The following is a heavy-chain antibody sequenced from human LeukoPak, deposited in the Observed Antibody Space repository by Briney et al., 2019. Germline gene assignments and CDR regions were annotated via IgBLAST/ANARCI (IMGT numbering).Heavy chain of an antibody. J-gene: IGHJ4*02. CDR3: ARDRSDGFDY. CDR1: GFTVSSNS. Sequence: GGSLRLSCAASGFTVSSNSMSWVRQAPGKGLEWVSVLYSGGNTYYADSVRGRFTISRDNSKNTLYLQMNSLRTEDTAVYYCARDRSDGFDYWGQGTLVTVSS. V-gene: IGHV3-53*01. CDR2: LYSGGNT.